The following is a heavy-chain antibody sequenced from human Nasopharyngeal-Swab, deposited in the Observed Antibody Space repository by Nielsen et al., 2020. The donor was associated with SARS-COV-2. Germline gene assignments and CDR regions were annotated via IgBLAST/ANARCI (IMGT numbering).Heavy chain of an antibody. J-gene: IGHJ5*02. V-gene: IGHV4-61*08. Sequence: SETLSLTCTVSGGSVSSNGFSWAWIRQPPRKSPEWIGYIYDSGNTSHNPSLKSRVTMSVDTSKNQVSLRLRSVTAADTAVYYCARRYSGSNTVMDWFDPWGLGTLVTVSS. CDR3: ARRYSGSNTVMDWFDP. D-gene: IGHD5-12*01. CDR1: GGSVSSNGFS. CDR2: IYDSGNT.